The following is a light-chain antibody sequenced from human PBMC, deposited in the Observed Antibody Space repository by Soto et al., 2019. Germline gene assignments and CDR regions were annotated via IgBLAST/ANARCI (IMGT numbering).Light chain of an antibody. Sequence: SYELTQPPSVSVSPGQTASITCSGDKLGDKYACWYQQKPGQSPVLVIYQDNKRTSGIPERFSGSNSGNTATLTISGTQAMDEADYYCQAWDSTTAVFGTGTKLTVL. CDR3: QAWDSTTAV. J-gene: IGLJ1*01. V-gene: IGLV3-1*01. CDR1: KLGDKY. CDR2: QDN.